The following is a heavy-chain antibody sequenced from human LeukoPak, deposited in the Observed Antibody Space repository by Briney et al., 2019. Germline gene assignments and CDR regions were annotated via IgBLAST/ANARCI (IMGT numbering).Heavy chain of an antibody. CDR1: GGSFSGYY. V-gene: IGHV4-34*01. CDR2: INHSGST. J-gene: IGHJ3*02. D-gene: IGHD3-22*01. Sequence: PSETLSLTCAVYGGSFSGYYWSWIRQPPGKGLEWIGEINHSGSTNYNPSLKSRVTISVDTSKNQFSLKLSSVTAADTAVYYCARAAHTYYYDSSGYYHRAFDIWGQGTMVTVSS. CDR3: ARAAHTYYYDSSGYYHRAFDI.